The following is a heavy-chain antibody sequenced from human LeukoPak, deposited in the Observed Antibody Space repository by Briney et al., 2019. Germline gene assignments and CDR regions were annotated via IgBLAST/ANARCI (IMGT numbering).Heavy chain of an antibody. V-gene: IGHV3-7*01. CDR1: GFTFSSYA. J-gene: IGHJ4*02. D-gene: IGHD3-9*01. CDR2: IKQDGSEK. CDR3: ARRLPSWLTGHWSFDY. Sequence: GGSLRLSCAASGFTFSSYAMSWVRQAPGKGLEWVANIKQDGSEKYYVDSVKGRFTISRDNAKNSLYLQMNSLRAEDTAVYYCARRLPSWLTGHWSFDYWGQGTLVTVSS.